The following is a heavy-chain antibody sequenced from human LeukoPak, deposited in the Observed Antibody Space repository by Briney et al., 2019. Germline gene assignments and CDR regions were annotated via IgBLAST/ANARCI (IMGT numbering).Heavy chain of an antibody. CDR1: GGSFSSSSYY. V-gene: IGHV4-39*07. J-gene: IGHJ6*03. D-gene: IGHD6-6*01. Sequence: PSETLSLTCTVSGGSFSSSSYYWGWIRQPPGKGLEWIVSMYYSGTTYYNPSLKSRVTISVDTSKTQFSLKLSSVTAADTAVYYCARLTKAARQPYYYYYYYMDVWGKGTTVTVSS. CDR2: MYYSGTT. CDR3: ARLTKAARQPYYYYYYYMDV.